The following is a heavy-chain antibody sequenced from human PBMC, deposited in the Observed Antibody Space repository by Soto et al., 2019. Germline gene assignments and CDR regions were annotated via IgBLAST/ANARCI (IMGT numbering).Heavy chain of an antibody. V-gene: IGHV4-30-2*01. D-gene: IGHD4-17*01. Sequence: SETLSLTCAVSGGSISSWGYSWSWIRQPPGKGLEWIGYIYDSGSTYYNPSLKSRVTISGDSSKNQFSLKLSSATAADTAVYYCARGALRWSTSWDFDYWGQGTLVTVSS. CDR1: GGSISSWGYS. CDR3: ARGALRWSTSWDFDY. J-gene: IGHJ4*02. CDR2: IYDSGST.